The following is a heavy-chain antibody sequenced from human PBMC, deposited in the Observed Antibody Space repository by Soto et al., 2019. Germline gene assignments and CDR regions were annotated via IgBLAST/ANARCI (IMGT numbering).Heavy chain of an antibody. J-gene: IGHJ4*02. Sequence: GGSLRLSCSASGFSFMSFGMHWVLQAPCKGLEWVAVIWYDGSNKYYADSVKGRFTISRDNSKNTLYLQMNSLRAEDTAVYYCAREGDYDILTGYCLDYWGQGTLVTVSS. D-gene: IGHD3-9*01. CDR2: IWYDGSNK. CDR3: AREGDYDILTGYCLDY. V-gene: IGHV3-33*08. CDR1: GFSFMSFG.